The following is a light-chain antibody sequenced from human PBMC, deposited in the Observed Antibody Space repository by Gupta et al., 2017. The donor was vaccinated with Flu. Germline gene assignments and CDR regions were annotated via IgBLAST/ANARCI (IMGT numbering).Light chain of an antibody. CDR3: SSYTSSNTWV. CDR2: EVS. Sequence: SALTQPASVSGSPGQSITISCPGTSSDFGSYNRVSWYQQSPGTAPKLMISEVSKRPSGLPDRFAGSKSGNTASLTISGLQAEDEADYYCSSYTSSNTWVFGGGTKLTVL. J-gene: IGLJ3*02. V-gene: IGLV2-18*02. CDR1: SSDFGSYNR.